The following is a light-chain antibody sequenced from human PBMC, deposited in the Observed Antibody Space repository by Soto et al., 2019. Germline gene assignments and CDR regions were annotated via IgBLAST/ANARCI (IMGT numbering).Light chain of an antibody. J-gene: IGLJ2*01. CDR1: SSDVGGYNY. CDR3: SSFAGNNNLV. CDR2: EVS. Sequence: QSALTQPPSASGSHGQSVTISCTGTSSDVGGYNYVSRYQQHPGKAPKLMISEVSKRPSGVPDRFSGSKSGNTASLTVSGLQAEDEADYYCSSFAGNNNLVFGGGTKLTVL. V-gene: IGLV2-8*01.